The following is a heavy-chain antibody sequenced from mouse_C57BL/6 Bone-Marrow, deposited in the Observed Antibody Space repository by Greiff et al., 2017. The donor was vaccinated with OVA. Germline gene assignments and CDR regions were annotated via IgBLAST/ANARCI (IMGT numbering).Heavy chain of an antibody. D-gene: IGHD2-5*01. Sequence: EVKLVESGPSLVRPSQTLSLTCTVTGFSINSDCYWIWIRQFPGNKLEYIGYTFYSGITYYNPSLESRTYITRDTSKNQFSLKLSSVTTEDTATYYCARETAYYSNLGYFDVWGTGTTVTVSS. J-gene: IGHJ1*03. CDR1: GFSINSDCY. CDR3: ARETAYYSNLGYFDV. V-gene: IGHV3-3*01. CDR2: TFYSGIT.